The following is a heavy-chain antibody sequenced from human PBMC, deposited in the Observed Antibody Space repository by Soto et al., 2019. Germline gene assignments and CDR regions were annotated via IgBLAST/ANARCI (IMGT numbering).Heavy chain of an antibody. Sequence: GGSLRLSCAASGFTFADFAMTWVRQAPGKGLEWVSYISSSSSTIYYADSVKGRFTISRDNAKNSLYLQMNSLRDEDTAVYYCASVLAAAAYYYYYGMDVWGQGTTVTVSS. J-gene: IGHJ6*02. CDR2: ISSSSSTI. D-gene: IGHD6-13*01. CDR1: GFTFADFA. V-gene: IGHV3-48*02. CDR3: ASVLAAAAYYYYYGMDV.